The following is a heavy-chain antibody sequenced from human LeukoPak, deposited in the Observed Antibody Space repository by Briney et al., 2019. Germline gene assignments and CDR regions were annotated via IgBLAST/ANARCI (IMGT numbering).Heavy chain of an antibody. V-gene: IGHV4-59*11. CDR3: ARGPPDYGDYVYYYYMDV. D-gene: IGHD4-17*01. CDR2: VYYCGST. CDR1: GASISSHF. Sequence: SETLSLTCTVSGASISSHFWTWIRQSPGNGLEWIGYVYYCGSTNYNPSLKSRVTISVDTSKNQFSLKLSSVTAADTAVYYCARGPPDYGDYVYYYYMDVWGKGTTVTVSS. J-gene: IGHJ6*03.